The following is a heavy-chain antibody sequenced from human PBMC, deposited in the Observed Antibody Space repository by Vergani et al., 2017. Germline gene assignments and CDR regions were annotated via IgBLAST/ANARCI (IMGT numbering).Heavy chain of an antibody. V-gene: IGHV3-11*01. D-gene: IGHD2-2*01. CDR1: GFSFSDHY. Sequence: QVQLVESGGGLVKPGGSLRLSCAASGFSFSDHYMTWIRQAPGKGLEWVSYISNSGNTIEYADSVKGRFSISRDNAKSSLFLQMDSLRAEDTAVYYCARAAGYCSSTSCPPTLRYYYYYMDVWGKGTTVTVSS. CDR2: ISNSGNTI. CDR3: ARAAGYCSSTSCPPTLRYYYYYMDV. J-gene: IGHJ6*03.